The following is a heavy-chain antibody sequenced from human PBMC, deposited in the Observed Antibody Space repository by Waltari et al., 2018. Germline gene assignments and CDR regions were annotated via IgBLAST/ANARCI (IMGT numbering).Heavy chain of an antibody. Sequence: VQLVESGGDVLQPGGSLRLTCETSGFTFFNYEMNWVRQAPGKGLEGIAYISNTGTSTFYSDSVRGRCTISRDDAKNSVFLQMNDLRVDDSGLYYCTRGLVGAPGWGQGTLVTVSS. CDR1: GFTFFNYE. D-gene: IGHD1-26*01. V-gene: IGHV3-48*03. CDR3: TRGLVGAPG. J-gene: IGHJ4*02. CDR2: ISNTGTST.